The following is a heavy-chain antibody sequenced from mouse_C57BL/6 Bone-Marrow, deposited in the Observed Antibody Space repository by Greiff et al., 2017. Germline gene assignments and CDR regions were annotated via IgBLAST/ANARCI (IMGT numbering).Heavy chain of an antibody. V-gene: IGHV7-1*01. J-gene: IGHJ2*01. D-gene: IGHD6-2*01. CDR1: GFTSSDFY. Sequence: EVMLVESGGGLVQSGRSLRLSCATSGFTSSDFYMEWVRPAPGKGPEWIAASRNKANDYTTEYSASVKGRFIVSRDTSHSVLYLQMHALRAEDTAIYYCARGGTVSVVGYYFDYWGQGTTLTVSS. CDR2: SRNKANDYTT. CDR3: ARGGTVSVVGYYFDY.